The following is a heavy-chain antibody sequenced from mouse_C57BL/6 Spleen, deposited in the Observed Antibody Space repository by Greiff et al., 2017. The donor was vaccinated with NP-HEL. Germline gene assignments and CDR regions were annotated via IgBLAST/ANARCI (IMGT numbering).Heavy chain of an antibody. J-gene: IGHJ1*03. CDR1: GYTFTSYD. CDR3: ARDITTVVAEYFDV. Sequence: VKLQQSGPELVKPGASVKLSCKASGYTFTSYDINWVKQRPGQGLEWIGWIYPRDGSTKYNEKFKGKATLTVDTSSSTAYMELHSLTSEDSAVYFCARDITTVVAEYFDVWGTGTTVTVSS. D-gene: IGHD1-1*01. V-gene: IGHV1-85*01. CDR2: IYPRDGST.